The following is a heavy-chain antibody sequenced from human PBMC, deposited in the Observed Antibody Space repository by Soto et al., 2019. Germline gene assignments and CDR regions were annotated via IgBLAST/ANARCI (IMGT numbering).Heavy chain of an antibody. CDR3: ARHNYDSSGYYQYYYGMDV. V-gene: IGHV4-34*01. Sequence: SETLSLTCTVYGGSGGSFSGYYWSWIRQPPGKGLEWIGEINHSGSTNYNPSLKSRVTISVDTSKNQFSLKLSSVTAADTAVYYCARHNYDSSGYYQYYYGMDVWGQGTTVTVSS. D-gene: IGHD3-22*01. CDR2: INHSGST. J-gene: IGHJ6*02. CDR1: GGSGGSFSGYY.